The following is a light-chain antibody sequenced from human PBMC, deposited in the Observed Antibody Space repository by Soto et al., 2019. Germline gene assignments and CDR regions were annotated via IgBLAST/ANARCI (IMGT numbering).Light chain of an antibody. Sequence: DIQMTQSPATLSASVGDRVTITCRPSQSILSYLTWYDQTPGKAPKLXIYEASSLESGVPSMFSGSAAGTESTRTISGLQPDDVATYCRQQYDSSTITFGQGTRLEIK. CDR2: EAS. J-gene: IGKJ5*01. CDR1: QSILSY. V-gene: IGKV1-5*01. CDR3: QQYDSSTIT.